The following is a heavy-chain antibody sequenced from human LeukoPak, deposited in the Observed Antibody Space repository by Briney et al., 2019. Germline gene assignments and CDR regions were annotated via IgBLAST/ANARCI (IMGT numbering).Heavy chain of an antibody. D-gene: IGHD6-19*01. CDR1: GFTFSNYW. Sequence: PGGSLRLSCAASGFTFSNYWMNWVRQAPGKGLEWVASIGQDGSENYYVDSVKGRFTISRDNAKNSLYLQMNSLRVEDTAVYYCARGGGWYFDHWGQGALITASS. J-gene: IGHJ4*02. CDR2: IGQDGSEN. V-gene: IGHV3-7*01. CDR3: ARGGGWYFDH.